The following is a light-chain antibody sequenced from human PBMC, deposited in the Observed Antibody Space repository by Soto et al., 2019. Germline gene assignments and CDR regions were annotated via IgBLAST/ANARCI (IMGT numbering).Light chain of an antibody. Sequence: IVMTQSPAPLSVSPGERATLSCRASQSVSSNLAWYQQKPGQAPRLLIYGASTRATGIPTTFSGSGSGTEFTLTISSLQAEDFAVYDCQQYNNWPRTFGQGTKVEGK. CDR1: QSVSSN. V-gene: IGKV3-15*01. CDR2: GAS. J-gene: IGKJ1*01. CDR3: QQYNNWPRT.